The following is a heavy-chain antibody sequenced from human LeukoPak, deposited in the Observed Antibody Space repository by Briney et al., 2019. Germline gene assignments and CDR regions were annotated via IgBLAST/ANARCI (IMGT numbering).Heavy chain of an antibody. CDR3: ARDQEGRSCSGGTCYLAWSFDL. D-gene: IGHD2-15*01. J-gene: IGHJ2*01. CDR1: GLIVSDSY. CDR2: IYSGGST. V-gene: IGHV3-53*01. Sequence: PGGSLRLSCAASGLIVSDSYMNWVRQAPGRGLEWVAIIYSGGSTHYADSVKGRFTVSRDNSKNTLYLQMNSLRAEDTALYHCARDQEGRSCSGGTCYLAWSFDLWGRGTLVTVSS.